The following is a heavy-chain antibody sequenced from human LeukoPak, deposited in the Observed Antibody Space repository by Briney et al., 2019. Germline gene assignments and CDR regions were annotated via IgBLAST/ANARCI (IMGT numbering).Heavy chain of an antibody. CDR1: GFTFSSYD. CDR3: AKSSGYYYYYMDV. D-gene: IGHD3-3*01. CDR2: ISGSGGST. V-gene: IGHV3-23*01. J-gene: IGHJ6*03. Sequence: GGSLRLSCAASGFTFSSYDMSWVRQAPGKGLEWVSAISGSGGSTYYADSVKGRFTISRDNSKDTLYLQMNSLRAEDTAVYYCAKSSGYYYYYMDVWGKGTTVTISS.